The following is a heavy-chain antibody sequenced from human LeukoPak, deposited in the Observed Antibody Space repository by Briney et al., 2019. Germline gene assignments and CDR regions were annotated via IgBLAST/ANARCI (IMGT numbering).Heavy chain of an antibody. Sequence: SETLSLTCAVYGGFFSGYHWSWIRQPPGKGLDWFGEINHSGSTNYNPSLKSRVTISVDTSKNQFSLKLSSVTAADTAVYYCARGGGVGLYSSGWPLDYWGQGTLVTVSS. CDR3: ARGGGVGLYSSGWPLDY. V-gene: IGHV4-34*01. CDR1: GGFFSGYH. J-gene: IGHJ4*02. D-gene: IGHD6-19*01. CDR2: INHSGST.